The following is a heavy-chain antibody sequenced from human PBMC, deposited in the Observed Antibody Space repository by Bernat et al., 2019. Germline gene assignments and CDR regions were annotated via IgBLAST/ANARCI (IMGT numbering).Heavy chain of an antibody. Sequence: QVQLVQSGAEVKKPGASVKVSCKASGYTFTSYAMHWVRQAPGQRLEWMGWINAGNGNTKYSQKFQGRVTITRDTSASTAYMELSSLRSEDTAVYYCERDKYTGIAAAGILFWGQGTLVTVSS. V-gene: IGHV1-3*01. D-gene: IGHD6-13*01. CDR2: INAGNGNT. CDR3: ERDKYTGIAAAGILF. J-gene: IGHJ4*02. CDR1: GYTFTSYA.